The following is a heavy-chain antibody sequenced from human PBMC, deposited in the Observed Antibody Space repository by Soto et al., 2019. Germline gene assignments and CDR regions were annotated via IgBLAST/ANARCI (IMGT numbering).Heavy chain of an antibody. CDR2: IYWDDDE. V-gene: IGHV2-5*02. CDR3: AHRGRDYQDAFAF. Sequence: QITLKESGPTLVKPTQTLTLTCTVSGFSFTTNGVGVGWILQPPGKSLEWLPLIYWDDDERYSPSLKSRLTITKDTSKNQVVLTMTNLDPVDTATYYCAHRGRDYQDAFAFWGQGTMVTVSS. CDR1: GFSFTTNGVG. D-gene: IGHD4-17*01. J-gene: IGHJ3*01.